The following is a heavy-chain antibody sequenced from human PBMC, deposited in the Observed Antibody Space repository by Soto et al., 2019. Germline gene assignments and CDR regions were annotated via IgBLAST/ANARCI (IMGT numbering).Heavy chain of an antibody. CDR3: AKDPSYDFWSGSRFDP. V-gene: IGHV3-23*01. J-gene: IGHJ5*02. CDR1: GFTFSSYA. CDR2: ISGSGGST. Sequence: SLRLSCAASGFTFSSYAMSWVRQAPGKGLEWVSAISGSGGSTYYADSVKGRFTISRDNSKNTLYLQMNSLRAEDTAVYYCAKDPSYDFWSGSRFDPWGQGTLVTVSS. D-gene: IGHD3-3*01.